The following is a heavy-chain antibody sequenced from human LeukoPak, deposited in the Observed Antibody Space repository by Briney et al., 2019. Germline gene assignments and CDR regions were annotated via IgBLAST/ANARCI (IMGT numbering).Heavy chain of an antibody. J-gene: IGHJ4*02. V-gene: IGHV1-2*02. CDR1: GYTFTGYY. CDR3: ARGGAAAGKGALYYFDY. Sequence: ASVKVSCKASGYTFTGYYMHWVRQAPGRGLEWMGWINPNSGGTNYAQKFQGRVTMTRDTSISTAYMELSRLRSDDTAVYYCARGGAAAGKGALYYFDYWGQGTLVTVSS. CDR2: INPNSGGT. D-gene: IGHD6-13*01.